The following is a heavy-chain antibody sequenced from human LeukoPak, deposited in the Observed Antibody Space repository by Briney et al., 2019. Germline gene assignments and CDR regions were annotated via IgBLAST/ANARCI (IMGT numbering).Heavy chain of an antibody. J-gene: IGHJ4*02. Sequence: GRSLRLSCAASGFTFSSYAMSWVRQAPGKGLEWVSAISGSGGSTYYADSVKGRFTISRDNSKNTLYLQMNSLRAEDTAVYYCAKDRGLGSITIFGVVITNYFDYWGQGTLVTVSS. D-gene: IGHD3-3*01. CDR3: AKDRGLGSITIFGVVITNYFDY. CDR2: ISGSGGST. CDR1: GFTFSSYA. V-gene: IGHV3-23*01.